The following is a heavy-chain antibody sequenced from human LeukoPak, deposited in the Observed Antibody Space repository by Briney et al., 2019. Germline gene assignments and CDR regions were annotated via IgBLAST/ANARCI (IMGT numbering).Heavy chain of an antibody. D-gene: IGHD2-15*01. CDR3: ARRGCNGGSCYGY. J-gene: IGHJ4*02. CDR1: GYSFSNDW. CDR2: IYPGDSDT. Sequence: GESLKISCRGSGYSFSNDWIGWVRQMPGKGLEWMGIIYPGDSDTRYSPSFQGQFTISADKSISTAYLQWSSLEASDTAMYYCARRGCNGGSCYGYWGQGTLVTVSS. V-gene: IGHV5-51*01.